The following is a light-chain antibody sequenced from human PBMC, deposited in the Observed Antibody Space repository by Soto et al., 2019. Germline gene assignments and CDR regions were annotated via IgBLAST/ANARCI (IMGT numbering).Light chain of an antibody. Sequence: DIQMTQSPSSLSASVGDRVTITCQASQDISNYLNWYKQKPGKAPKLLIYDASNLETGVPSRFSGSGSGTDFTFTIVCLQAEDLATSYCQQYGDLPPMYTFGQGTKLDIK. CDR1: QDISNY. CDR3: QQYGDLPPMYT. CDR2: DAS. V-gene: IGKV1-33*01. J-gene: IGKJ2*01.